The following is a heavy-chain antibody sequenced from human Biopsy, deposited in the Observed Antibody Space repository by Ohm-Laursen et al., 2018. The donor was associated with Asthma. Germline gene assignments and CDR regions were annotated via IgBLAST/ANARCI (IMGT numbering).Heavy chain of an antibody. V-gene: IGHV1-3*01. CDR1: GYTFINYA. CDR3: ASDFPKDYVRYNFQF. J-gene: IGHJ4*02. D-gene: IGHD4-17*01. Sequence: SVKVSCKASGYTFINYAIHWVRQAPGQRLEWMGWINAGNGNTKYSQKFQGRVTITRDTSASTAYMDLSSLRSEDTAVYCCASDFPKDYVRYNFQFWGQGTLVTVSS. CDR2: INAGNGNT.